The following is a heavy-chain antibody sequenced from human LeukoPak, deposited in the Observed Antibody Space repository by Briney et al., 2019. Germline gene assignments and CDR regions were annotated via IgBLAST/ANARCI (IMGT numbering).Heavy chain of an antibody. CDR1: GYSFTSYW. D-gene: IGHD6-19*01. Sequence: GESLKISCKGSGYSFTSYWIGWVRQMPGKGLEWMGIVYPGDSDTRYSPSFQGQVTISADKSISAAYLQWRSLKASDTAMYYCARLLRIAVAGYWYFDLSGRGTLFTVSS. J-gene: IGHJ2*01. V-gene: IGHV5-51*01. CDR2: VYPGDSDT. CDR3: ARLLRIAVAGYWYFDL.